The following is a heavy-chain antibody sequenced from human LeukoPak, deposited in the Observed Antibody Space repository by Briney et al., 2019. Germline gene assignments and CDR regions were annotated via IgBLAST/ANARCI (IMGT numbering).Heavy chain of an antibody. CDR1: GGSISSYY. D-gene: IGHD3-10*01. V-gene: IGHV4-59*01. CDR2: IYYSGST. Sequence: SETLSLTCTVSGGSISSYYWSWIRQPPGKGLEWIGYIYYSGSTNYNPSLKSRVTISVDTSKNQFSLKLSSVTAADTAVYYCARVVTIVRGIIAPNFDYWGQGTLVTVSS. CDR3: ARVVTIVRGIIAPNFDY. J-gene: IGHJ4*02.